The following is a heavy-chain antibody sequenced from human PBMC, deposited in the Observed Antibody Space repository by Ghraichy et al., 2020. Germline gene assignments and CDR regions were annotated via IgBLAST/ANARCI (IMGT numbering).Heavy chain of an antibody. CDR3: ALPPAYCGGDCYDDWPPSGYFDL. J-gene: IGHJ2*01. V-gene: IGHV4-39*01. CDR1: GGSISSSSYY. CDR2: IYYSGST. Sequence: SETLSLTCTVSGGSISSSSYYWGWIRQPPGKGLEWIGSIYYSGSTYYNPSLKSRVTISVDTSKNQFSLKLSSVTAADTAVYYCALPPAYCGGDCYDDWPPSGYFDLWGRGTLVTVSS. D-gene: IGHD2-21*01.